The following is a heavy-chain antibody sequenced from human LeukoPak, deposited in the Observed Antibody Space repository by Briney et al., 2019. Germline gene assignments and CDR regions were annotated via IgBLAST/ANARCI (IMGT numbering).Heavy chain of an antibody. J-gene: IGHJ6*02. Sequence: PGASLRLSCAASGFTFDTYAMTWVRQAPGKGLGWVSGISGSGGSTYYADSVKGRFTISRDNSKNTLDLQLNSLRAEDTAVYYCAKGDYISATYYGMDVWGQGTTVTVSS. V-gene: IGHV3-23*01. D-gene: IGHD3-10*01. CDR3: AKGDYISATYYGMDV. CDR1: GFTFDTYA. CDR2: ISGSGGST.